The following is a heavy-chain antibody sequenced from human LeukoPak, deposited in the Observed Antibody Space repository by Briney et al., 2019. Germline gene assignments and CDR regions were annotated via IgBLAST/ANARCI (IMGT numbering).Heavy chain of an antibody. D-gene: IGHD5-18*01. J-gene: IGHJ4*02. CDR1: GGTFSTFG. CDR2: IIPMSGTV. Sequence: ASVEVSCKASGGTFSTFGISWVRQAPGRGLEWMGGIIPMSGTVNNAQKFQGRVTITADKSTGTAYMELSSLRSDDTAVYYCARETGYAYGRAPLDYWGQGTLVTVSS. CDR3: ARETGYAYGRAPLDY. V-gene: IGHV1-69*06.